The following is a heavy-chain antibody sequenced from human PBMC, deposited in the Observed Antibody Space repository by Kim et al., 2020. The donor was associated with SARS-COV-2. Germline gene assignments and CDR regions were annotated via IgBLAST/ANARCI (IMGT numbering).Heavy chain of an antibody. D-gene: IGHD3-9*01. CDR3: ARDGALTGSNSDY. CDR2: ISPYNGNK. J-gene: IGHJ4*02. V-gene: IGHV1-18*01. CDR1: GYTFSSYA. Sequence: ASVKVSCKASGYTFSSYAVSWVRQAPGQGLEWMGWISPYNGNKYYTERFQGRVTITTDTSTSTAYMELRSLRSDDTAVYFCARDGALTGSNSDYWGQGTLVTVSS.